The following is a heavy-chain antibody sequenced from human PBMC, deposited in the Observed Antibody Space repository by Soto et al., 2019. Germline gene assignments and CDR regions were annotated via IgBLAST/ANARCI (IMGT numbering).Heavy chain of an antibody. Sequence: QVQLQESGPGLVKPSETLSLTCTVSGGSISSYYWSWIGQPPGKGLEWIGYIYYSGSTNYNPSLKSRVTISVDTSKNQFSLKLSSVTAADTAVYYCARIHDYGDYSYYWGQETLVTVSS. CDR1: GGSISSYY. CDR2: IYYSGST. V-gene: IGHV4-59*01. J-gene: IGHJ4*02. D-gene: IGHD4-17*01. CDR3: ARIHDYGDYSYY.